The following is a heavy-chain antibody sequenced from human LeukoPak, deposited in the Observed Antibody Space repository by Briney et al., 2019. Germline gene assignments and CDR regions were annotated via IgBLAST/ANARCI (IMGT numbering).Heavy chain of an antibody. D-gene: IGHD3-22*01. V-gene: IGHV3-74*01. CDR2: ICPDGTVT. CDR3: ARDGNYYDSSGYPHPLGYFDY. Sequence: TGGSLRLSCAASGFTFSTYCMHWVRQAPGKGPMWVSRICPDGTVTNYADSVKARFIISRDNARNTVYLQMNSLRAEDTAVYYCARDGNYYDSSGYPHPLGYFDYWGQGTLVTVSS. CDR1: GFTFSTYC. J-gene: IGHJ4*02.